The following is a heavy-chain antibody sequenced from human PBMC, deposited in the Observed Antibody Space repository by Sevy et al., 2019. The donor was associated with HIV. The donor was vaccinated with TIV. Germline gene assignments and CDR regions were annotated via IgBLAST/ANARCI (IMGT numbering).Heavy chain of an antibody. Sequence: GESLKISCKGSGYSFTSYWISWVRQMPGKGLEWMGRIDPSDSYTNYSPSFQGHVTISADKSISTAYLQWSSLKASDTAMYYCARLRYNWNYGPSALVWFDPWGQGTLVTVSS. V-gene: IGHV5-10-1*01. J-gene: IGHJ5*02. D-gene: IGHD1-7*01. CDR1: GYSFTSYW. CDR2: IDPSDSYT. CDR3: ARLRYNWNYGPSALVWFDP.